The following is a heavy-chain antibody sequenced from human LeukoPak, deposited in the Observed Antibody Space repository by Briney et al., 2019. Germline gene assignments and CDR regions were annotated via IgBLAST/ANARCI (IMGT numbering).Heavy chain of an antibody. CDR1: GFSLTTSGVA. CDR3: VRNPEYGSGSSTWFDP. V-gene: IGHV2-5*02. D-gene: IGHD3-10*01. J-gene: IGHJ5*02. CDR2: IYWDDDK. Sequence: ESGPTLLKPTQTLTLTCSFSGFSLTTSGVAVGWIRQPPGKALEWLAVIYWDDDKRYSPFLKSRLTISKDTSNNQVVLSMTNMEPVDTATYYCVRNPEYGSGSSTWFDPWGPGTLVTVSS.